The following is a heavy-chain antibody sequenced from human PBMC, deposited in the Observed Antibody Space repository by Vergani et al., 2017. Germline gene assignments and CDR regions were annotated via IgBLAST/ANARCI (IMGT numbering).Heavy chain of an antibody. CDR3: ATKSCGTPGCQIGYFRE. Sequence: QVHLVESGGGVVQPGRSLRLSCVVSGFTSSYYGMHWVRQAPGKGLEWVAVISYDGTQKYYADSVKGRFTISRDNYKSTLYLQMNSLRTEDTAVYYCATKSCGTPGCQIGYFREWGQGTLVTGSS. CDR2: ISYDGTQK. CDR1: GFTSSYYG. D-gene: IGHD1-1*01. V-gene: IGHV3-30*03. J-gene: IGHJ1*01.